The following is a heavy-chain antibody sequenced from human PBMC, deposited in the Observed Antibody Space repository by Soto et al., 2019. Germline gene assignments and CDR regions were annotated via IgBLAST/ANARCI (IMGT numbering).Heavy chain of an antibody. V-gene: IGHV1-18*01. CDR3: ARDCSGGSCLGWFDP. Sequence: QVQLVQSGAEVKKPGASVKVSCKASGYTFTSYGISWVRQAPGQGLEWMGWISAYNGNTNYAQKLQGRVTMTTDTSTSTAYMELRSLRSDVTAVYYCARDCSGGSCLGWFDPWGQGTLVTVSS. CDR2: ISAYNGNT. CDR1: GYTFTSYG. D-gene: IGHD2-15*01. J-gene: IGHJ5*02.